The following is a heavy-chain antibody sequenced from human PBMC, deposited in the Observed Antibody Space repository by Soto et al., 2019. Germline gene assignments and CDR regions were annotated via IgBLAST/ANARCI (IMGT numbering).Heavy chain of an antibody. D-gene: IGHD1-26*01. CDR1: GYTFTVYY. CDR3: ARDLEKGGGSAGFDY. CDR2: INPKSGGT. V-gene: IGHV1-2*02. Sequence: QVQLVQSGAEVKKPGASVNVSCKASGYTFTVYYMHWVRQAPGQGLEWMGWINPKSGGTMYPQKVQGRVTMTWDTSNSTAYMALTRLRSDATAVYYCARDLEKGGGSAGFDYWGQGTMVTVSS. J-gene: IGHJ4*02.